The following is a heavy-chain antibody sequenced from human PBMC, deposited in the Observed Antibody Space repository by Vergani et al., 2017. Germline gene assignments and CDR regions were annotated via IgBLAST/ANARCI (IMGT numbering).Heavy chain of an antibody. V-gene: IGHV4-39*01. D-gene: IGHD3-3*01. J-gene: IGHJ5*02. CDR3: AGLYDFWSGHQGPQTGGFDP. CDR1: GGSISSSSYY. Sequence: QLQLQESGPGLVKPSETLSLTCTVSGGSISSSSYYWGWIRQPPGKGLEWIGSLYYSGSTYYNPSLKSRVTISVDTSKNQFSLKLSSVTAADTAVYYCAGLYDFWSGHQGPQTGGFDPWGQGPLVTVSS. CDR2: LYYSGST.